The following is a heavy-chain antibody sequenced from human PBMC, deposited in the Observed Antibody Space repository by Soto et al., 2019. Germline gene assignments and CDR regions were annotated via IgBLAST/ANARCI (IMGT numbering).Heavy chain of an antibody. CDR2: INSDGSRT. CDR1: GFTFSDYA. CDR3: ARGDGDYYDGNGYLGRH. V-gene: IGHV3-74*01. Sequence: PGGSLRLSCSASGFTFSDYAMHWVRQTPGKGLVWVSRINSDGSRTSYADSAKGRFTISRDNAKSTVYLQMNSLRAEDTAVYYCARGDGDYYDGNGYLGRHWGQGTLVTVSS. J-gene: IGHJ4*02. D-gene: IGHD3-22*01.